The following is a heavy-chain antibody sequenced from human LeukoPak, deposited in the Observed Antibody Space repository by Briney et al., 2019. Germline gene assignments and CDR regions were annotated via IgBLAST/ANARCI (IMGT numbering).Heavy chain of an antibody. J-gene: IGHJ6*03. CDR2: INTNTGNP. CDR1: GYSFTSYA. D-gene: IGHD4-17*01. Sequence: ASVKVSCKASGYSFTSYAMNWVRQAPGQGLEWMGWINTNTGNPTYAQGFTGRFVFSLDTSVSTAYLQISSLKAEDTAVYYCAKDYGDYSGYYYYYMDVWGKGTTVTVSS. V-gene: IGHV7-4-1*02. CDR3: AKDYGDYSGYYYYYMDV.